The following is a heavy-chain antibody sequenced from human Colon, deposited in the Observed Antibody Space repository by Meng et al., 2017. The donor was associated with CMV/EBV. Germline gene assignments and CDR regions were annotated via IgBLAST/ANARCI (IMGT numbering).Heavy chain of an antibody. CDR3: AKIRKGGYCTGGSCFDT. V-gene: IGHV3-23*01. CDR1: GFAFSDYA. Sequence: GGSLRLSCAASGFAFSDYAMTWVRRAPGKGLEWVSFISDSGYINYGDPVKGRFTISRDNSKNTVFLQMSSLRADDTGIYFCAKIRKGGYCTGGSCFDTWGQGTQVTVSS. CDR2: ISDSGYI. J-gene: IGHJ5*02. D-gene: IGHD2-8*02.